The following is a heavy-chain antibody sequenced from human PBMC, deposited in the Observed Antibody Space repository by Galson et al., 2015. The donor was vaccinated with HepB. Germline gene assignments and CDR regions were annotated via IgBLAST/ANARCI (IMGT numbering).Heavy chain of an antibody. CDR3: ARNGSPRPFDP. CDR2: IDKSGGTT. J-gene: IGHJ5*02. CDR1: GFTFSSYS. V-gene: IGHV3-48*04. D-gene: IGHD6-13*01. Sequence: SLRLSCAASGFTFSSYSMNWVRQAPGKGLEWISYIDKSGGTTYYADSVKGRFTISRDDGKNSLYLQMNSLRADDTAVYYCARNGSPRPFDPWGQGTPVTVSP.